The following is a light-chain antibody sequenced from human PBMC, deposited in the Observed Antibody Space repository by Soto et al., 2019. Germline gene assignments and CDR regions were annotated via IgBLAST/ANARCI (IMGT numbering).Light chain of an antibody. CDR1: QSISSY. J-gene: IGKJ2*01. CDR2: PAS. V-gene: IGKV1-39*01. CDR3: QQSYSTPNT. Sequence: DIQMTQSPSSLSASVGDRVTITCRASQSISSYLNWYQQKPGKAPKLLIYPASSLQSGVPSRFSSSGCRTDFTITISSLQPEDFATYLCQQSYSTPNTFGQGTKMEIK.